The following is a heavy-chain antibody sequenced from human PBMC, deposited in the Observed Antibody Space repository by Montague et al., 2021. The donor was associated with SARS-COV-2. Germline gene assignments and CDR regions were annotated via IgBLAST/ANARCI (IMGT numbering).Heavy chain of an antibody. J-gene: IGHJ4*02. CDR2: HSSSTSS. V-gene: IGHV4-39*02. CDR1: GDSIDSYNYY. CDR3: ARPSDITGWFYFHH. D-gene: IGHD6-19*01. Sequence: SETLSLTCIVSGDSIDSYNYYWLWHPPSKGLELMWFGSHSSSTSSNYNPSLRSRVTISMDKSKKHFSLKVNSVTATDTAVYFCARPSDITGWFYFHHWGQGTLVSVSS.